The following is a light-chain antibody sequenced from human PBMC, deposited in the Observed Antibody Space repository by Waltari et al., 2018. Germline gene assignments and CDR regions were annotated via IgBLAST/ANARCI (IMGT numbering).Light chain of an antibody. Sequence: QSALTQPASVSGSPGKSITISCTSDVGNYPLVSWYQQRPGTAPKLKSYWATKRPSGVSDRFAGSKSVNTAALTISGLQAEDEADYYCCTFTSSGTWVFGGGTKLTVL. V-gene: IGLV2-23*01. J-gene: IGLJ2*01. CDR1: SDVGNYPL. CDR2: WAT. CDR3: CTFTSSGTWV.